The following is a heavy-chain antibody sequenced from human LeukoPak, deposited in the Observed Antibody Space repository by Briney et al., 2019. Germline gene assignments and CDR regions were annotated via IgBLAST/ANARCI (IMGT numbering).Heavy chain of an antibody. D-gene: IGHD3-22*01. CDR3: ARDRVKYYYDSSGYTKDY. CDR2: INPNSGGT. CDR1: GYTFTGYY. Sequence: ASVKVSCKASGYTFTGYYMYWVRQAPGQGLEWMGWINPNSGGTNYAQKFQGRVTMTRDTSISTAYMELSRLRSDDTAVYYCARDRVKYYYDSSGYTKDYWGQGTLVTVSS. V-gene: IGHV1-2*02. J-gene: IGHJ4*02.